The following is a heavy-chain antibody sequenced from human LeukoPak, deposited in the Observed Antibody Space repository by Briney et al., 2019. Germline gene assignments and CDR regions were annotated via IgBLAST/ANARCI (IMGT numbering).Heavy chain of an antibody. J-gene: IGHJ4*02. V-gene: IGHV3-74*01. D-gene: IGHD2-15*01. CDR3: ARGLHCSGGSCYDTTFDY. CDR1: GFTLSSYW. CDR2: INSDGNST. Sequence: GGSLRLSCAASGFTLSSYWMHWVRQTPGMGLVWVSRINSDGNSTSYADSVKGRFTISRDNAKNTLYLQMNSLRAEDTAVYYCARGLHCSGGSCYDTTFDYWGQGTLVTVSS.